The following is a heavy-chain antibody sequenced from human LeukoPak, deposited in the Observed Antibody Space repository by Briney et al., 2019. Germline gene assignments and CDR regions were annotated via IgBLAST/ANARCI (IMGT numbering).Heavy chain of an antibody. CDR1: GGSISSYY. J-gene: IGHJ3*02. V-gene: IGHV4-59*01. D-gene: IGHD3-16*01. CDR3: AREVGGDAFDI. Sequence: SETLSLTCTVSGGSISSYYWSWIRQPPGKGLEWIGYIYYSGSTNYNPSLKSRVTISVDTSKNQFSLKLSSVTAADTAVYYCAREVGGDAFDIWGQGTMVTVSS. CDR2: IYYSGST.